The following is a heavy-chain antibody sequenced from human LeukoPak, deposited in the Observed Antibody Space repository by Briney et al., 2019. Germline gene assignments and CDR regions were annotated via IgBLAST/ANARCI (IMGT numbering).Heavy chain of an antibody. CDR1: GGSISSSSYY. D-gene: IGHD3-10*01. J-gene: IGHJ4*02. Sequence: SETLSFTCTVSGGSISSSSYYWGWIRQPPGKGLEWIGSINYSGSTYYNPSLKSRVTISVDTSKNQFSLKLSSVTAADTAVYYCARLNYGIGDYWGQGTLVTGSS. V-gene: IGHV4-39*01. CDR3: ARLNYGIGDY. CDR2: INYSGST.